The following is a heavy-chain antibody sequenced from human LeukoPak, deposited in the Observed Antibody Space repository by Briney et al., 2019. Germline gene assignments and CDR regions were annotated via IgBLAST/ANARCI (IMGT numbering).Heavy chain of an antibody. CDR3: ARDGTGYYYNWFDP. CDR1: GFTFSSYA. D-gene: IGHD3/OR15-3a*01. J-gene: IGHJ5*02. CDR2: ISYDGSNK. V-gene: IGHV3-30-3*01. Sequence: PGGSLRLSCAASGFTFSSYAMHWVRQAPGKGLEWVAVISYDGSNKYYADPVKGRFTISRDNSKNTLYLQMNSLRAEDTAVYYCARDGTGYYYNWFDPWGQGTLVTVSS.